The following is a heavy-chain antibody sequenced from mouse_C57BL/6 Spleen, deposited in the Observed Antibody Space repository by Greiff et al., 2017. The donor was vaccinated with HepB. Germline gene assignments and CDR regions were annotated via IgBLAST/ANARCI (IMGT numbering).Heavy chain of an antibody. J-gene: IGHJ2*01. CDR2: IDPSDSYT. D-gene: IGHD1-1*01. V-gene: IGHV1-69*01. CDR1: GYTFTSYW. Sequence: VQLQQPGAELVMPGASVKLSCKASGYTFTSYWMHWVKQRPGQGLEWIGEIDPSDSYTNYNQKFKGKSTLTVDKSSSTAYMQLSSLTSEDSAVYYCARGRSSLYYFDYWGQGTTLTVSS. CDR3: ARGRSSLYYFDY.